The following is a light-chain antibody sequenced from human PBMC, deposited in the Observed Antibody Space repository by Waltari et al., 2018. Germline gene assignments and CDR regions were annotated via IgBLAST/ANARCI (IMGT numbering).Light chain of an antibody. J-gene: IGKJ1*01. CDR1: QSVSSNY. CDR2: DAS. V-gene: IGKV3-20*01. CDR3: QQYKMWPQT. Sequence: FVLTQSPGTLSLSPGERVTLSCRASQSVSSNYLAWYQQKPGQAPRLLIYDASNRATGIADRFSGSGSGTDFTLTISRLEPEDVAVYHCQQYKMWPQTFGQGTKVEIK.